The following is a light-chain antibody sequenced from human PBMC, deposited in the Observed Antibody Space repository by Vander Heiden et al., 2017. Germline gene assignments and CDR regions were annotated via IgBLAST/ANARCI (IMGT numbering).Light chain of an antibody. CDR1: QSVSNY. V-gene: IGKV3-11*01. Sequence: EIQLPQSPATPSLSPGETATLSCRASQSVSNYLAWYQQKPGQTPGLLIYGASNRATGVPARFSGSGTGTDFTLTISNLDPEDFAVYYCQHRSDWPLFTFGPGTKVDMK. J-gene: IGKJ3*01. CDR2: GAS. CDR3: QHRSDWPLFT.